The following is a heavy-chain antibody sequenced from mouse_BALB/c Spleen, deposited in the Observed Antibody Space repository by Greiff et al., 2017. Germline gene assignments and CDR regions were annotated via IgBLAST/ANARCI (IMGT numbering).Heavy chain of an antibody. D-gene: IGHD1-1*01. Sequence: EVHLVESGPGLVKPSQSLSLTCSVTGYSITSGYYWNWIRQFPGNKLEWMGYISYDGSNNYNPSLKNRISITRDTSKNQFFLKLNSVTTEDTATYYCARGEIITTVVDYFDYWGQGTTLTVSS. CDR1: GYSITSGYY. CDR3: ARGEIITTVVDYFDY. CDR2: ISYDGSN. V-gene: IGHV3-6*02. J-gene: IGHJ2*01.